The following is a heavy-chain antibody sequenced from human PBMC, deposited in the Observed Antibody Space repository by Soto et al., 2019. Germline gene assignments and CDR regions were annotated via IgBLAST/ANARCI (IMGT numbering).Heavy chain of an antibody. D-gene: IGHD2-2*01. CDR1: GFTFDDYA. CDR2: ISWNSVSI. Sequence: EVQLVESGGGLVQPGRSLRLSCAASGFTFDDYAMHWVRQAPGKGLEGVSVISWNSVSIGYADSVKGRFTISRDNAKNSLYLQMNSLRAEDTALYYCAKDGEYCSSTSCPPGDAFDIWGQGTMVTVSS. V-gene: IGHV3-9*01. CDR3: AKDGEYCSSTSCPPGDAFDI. J-gene: IGHJ3*02.